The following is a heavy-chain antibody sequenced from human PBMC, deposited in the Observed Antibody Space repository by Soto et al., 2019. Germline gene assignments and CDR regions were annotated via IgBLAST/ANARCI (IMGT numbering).Heavy chain of an antibody. CDR3: ARGFSNYVAWFDP. Sequence: EVQLVESGGGLVQPGGSLRLSCAASGFTVSSNYMTWVRQAPGKGLEWVSLIYSGGTTYYADSVKGRFIISRDNSKNTLYIQMNSLRAEDTAVYYCARGFSNYVAWFDPWGQGTLVTVYS. J-gene: IGHJ5*02. CDR2: IYSGGTT. CDR1: GFTVSSNY. V-gene: IGHV3-66*01. D-gene: IGHD4-4*01.